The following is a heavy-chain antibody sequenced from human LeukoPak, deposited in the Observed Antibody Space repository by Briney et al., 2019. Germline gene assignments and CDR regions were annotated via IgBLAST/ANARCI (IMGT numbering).Heavy chain of an antibody. CDR1: GFTFSNYA. Sequence: GGSLRLSCAASGFTFSNYAMSWVRQAPGKGLEWVSVISGSGGSTYYADSVKGRFTISRDNSKNTLCLQMNSLRAEDTAIYYCARAPGYSSSWGDYFDYWGQGTLVTVSS. J-gene: IGHJ4*02. CDR2: ISGSGGST. CDR3: ARAPGYSSSWGDYFDY. V-gene: IGHV3-23*01. D-gene: IGHD6-13*01.